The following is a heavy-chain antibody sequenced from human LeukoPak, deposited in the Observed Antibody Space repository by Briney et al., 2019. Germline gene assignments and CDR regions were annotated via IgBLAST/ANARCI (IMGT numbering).Heavy chain of an antibody. CDR3: ARDKTAAVGAPDAFDI. D-gene: IGHD6-19*01. CDR1: GGSISSSNW. J-gene: IGHJ3*02. V-gene: IGHV4-4*02. Sequence: KPSGTLSLTCAVSGGSISSSNWWSWVRQPPGKGLEWIGEIYHSGSTNYNPSLKTRVTISVDKSKNQFSLKLSSVTAADTAVYYCARDKTAAVGAPDAFDIWGQGTMVTVSS. CDR2: IYHSGST.